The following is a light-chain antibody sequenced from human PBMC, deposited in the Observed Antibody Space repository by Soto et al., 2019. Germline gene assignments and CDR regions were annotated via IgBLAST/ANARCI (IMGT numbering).Light chain of an antibody. Sequence: DIQMTQSPSSLSASVGDRVTITCRASQSISSYLNWYQQKPGKAPKLLIYAASSLQSGVPSRFSGSGSGTDFTLAISSLQPEDFATYYCQQSYSTPLTFDQGTKVAIK. J-gene: IGKJ1*01. CDR3: QQSYSTPLT. CDR2: AAS. V-gene: IGKV1-39*01. CDR1: QSISSY.